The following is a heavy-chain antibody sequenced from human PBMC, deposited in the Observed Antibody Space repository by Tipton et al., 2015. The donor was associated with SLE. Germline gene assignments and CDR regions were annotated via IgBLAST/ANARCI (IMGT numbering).Heavy chain of an antibody. V-gene: IGHV3-48*04. CDR1: GFTFSSYG. CDR3: AREGVGATDY. J-gene: IGHJ4*02. CDR2: ISGSGGVI. Sequence: SLRLSCAASGFTFSSYGMNWVRQAPGKGLEWVAFISGSGGVIQYADSVKGRFTISRDNAKNSLYLQMNSLRAEDTAVYYCAREGVGATDYWGQGTLVTVSS. D-gene: IGHD1-26*01.